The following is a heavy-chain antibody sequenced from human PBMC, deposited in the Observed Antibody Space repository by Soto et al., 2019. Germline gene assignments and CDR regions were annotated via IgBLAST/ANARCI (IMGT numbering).Heavy chain of an antibody. J-gene: IGHJ4*02. CDR3: AAAYGSGCRAFDY. CDR1: GDTFSFYT. D-gene: IGHD3-10*01. Sequence: QVQLVQSGTEVKKPGSSVKVSCKASGDTFSFYTINWVRQAPGLGLEWVGRINPIVSMSNYAQKLQGRVSMTAEKSSSTAYMELRSLRSDDTAMYFWAAAYGSGCRAFDYWGQGDLGSVSS. V-gene: IGHV1-69*02. CDR2: INPIVSMS.